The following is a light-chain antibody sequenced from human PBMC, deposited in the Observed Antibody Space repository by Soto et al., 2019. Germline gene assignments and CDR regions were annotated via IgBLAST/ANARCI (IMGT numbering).Light chain of an antibody. CDR1: SSDVGGYNY. Sequence: QTVVTQPASVSGSPGQSITISCTGTSSDVGGYNYVSWYQHHPGKAPKLMIYEVSNRPSGVSNRFSGSKSGNTASLTISGLQDEDEADYYCSSYTSSSTWLFGGGTKLTVL. CDR3: SSYTSSSTWL. CDR2: EVS. J-gene: IGLJ3*02. V-gene: IGLV2-14*01.